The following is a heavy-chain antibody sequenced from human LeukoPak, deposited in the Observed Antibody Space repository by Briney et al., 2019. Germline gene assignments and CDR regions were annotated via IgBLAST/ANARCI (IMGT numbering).Heavy chain of an antibody. V-gene: IGHV3-23*01. J-gene: IGHJ3*02. D-gene: IGHD2-2*02. CDR1: GFTFSSYP. CDR3: AKCMGYQLLYDSGAFDI. CDR2: ISGSGGST. Sequence: GGSLRLSCAASGFTFSSYPMSWVRQAPGKGLEWVSAISGSGGSTYYADSVKGRFTISRDNSKNTLYLQMNSLRAEDTAVYYCAKCMGYQLLYDSGAFDIWGQGTMVTVSS.